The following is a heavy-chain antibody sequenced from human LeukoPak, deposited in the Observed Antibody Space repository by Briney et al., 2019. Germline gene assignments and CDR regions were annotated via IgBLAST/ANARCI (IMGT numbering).Heavy chain of an antibody. D-gene: IGHD2-15*01. CDR1: GFTFSIYA. CDR3: ARVGCGWVLTPCDAFDI. CDR2: ISYEGSNK. Sequence: GGALRLSCAASGFTFSIYAMHWVRQAPGKGLEWGAVISYEGSNKYYTDSVKGRVTISRDNSKNTLYLPMNSLRAEDTAVYYCARVGCGWVLTPCDAFDIWGQGTMVPVSS. V-gene: IGHV3-30*04. J-gene: IGHJ3*02.